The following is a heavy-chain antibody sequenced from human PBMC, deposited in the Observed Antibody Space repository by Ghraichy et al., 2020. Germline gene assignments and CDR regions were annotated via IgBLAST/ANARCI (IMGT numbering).Heavy chain of an antibody. CDR2: INHSGRT. J-gene: IGHJ4*02. D-gene: IGHD2-2*01. CDR1: GGSFSGYY. Sequence: YAVYGGSFSGYYWSWVRQPPGKGLEWIGEINHSGRTNYNPSLKSRVTISVDTSKNQFSLNLSSVTAADTAVYYCARGGRSTSPPGYWGQGTLVTVSS. CDR3: ARGGRSTSPPGY. V-gene: IGHV4-34*01.